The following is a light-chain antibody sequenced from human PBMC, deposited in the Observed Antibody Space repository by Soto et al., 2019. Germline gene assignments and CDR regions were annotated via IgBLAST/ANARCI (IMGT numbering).Light chain of an antibody. CDR3: QQYGSSPQIT. Sequence: EVVMTQYPATLSVAPGEGVTLSCRANQGIGDTLDWYPPKPGQAPRLLIYGASSRATGIPDRFSGSGSGTDFTLTISRLEPEDFAVYYCQQYGSSPQITFGQGTRLDIK. CDR1: QGIGDT. V-gene: IGKV3-20*01. J-gene: IGKJ5*01. CDR2: GAS.